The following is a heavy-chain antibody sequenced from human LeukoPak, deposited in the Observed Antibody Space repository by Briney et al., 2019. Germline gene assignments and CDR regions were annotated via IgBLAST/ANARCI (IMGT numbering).Heavy chain of an antibody. J-gene: IGHJ6*03. V-gene: IGHV1-69*06. CDR2: IIPIFGTA. D-gene: IGHD5-12*01. CDR3: ARDRTEEGYDGSYYYYYMDV. Sequence: SVKVSCKASGGTFSSYAISWVRQAPGQGLEWMGGIIPIFGTANYAQKFQGRVTITADKSTSTAYMELSSLRSEDTAVYYCARDRTEEGYDGSYYYYYMDVWGKGTTVTVSS. CDR1: GGTFSSYA.